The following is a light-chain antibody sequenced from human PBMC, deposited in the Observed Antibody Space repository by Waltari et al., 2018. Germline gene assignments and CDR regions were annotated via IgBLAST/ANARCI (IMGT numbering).Light chain of an antibody. CDR1: SDINVGDFI. CDR3: MFWPNNVWL. CDR2: FKSDSEK. J-gene: IGLJ3*02. Sequence: QPLLTQPPSSSASPGDSARLTCPLPSDINVGDFIIYWYQQKPGTPPRFLLYFKSDSEKAQGSGVPRRLSGSKNASANAGILLSTGLQSEDEADYYCMFWPNNVWLFGGGNKMTVL. V-gene: IGLV5-37*01.